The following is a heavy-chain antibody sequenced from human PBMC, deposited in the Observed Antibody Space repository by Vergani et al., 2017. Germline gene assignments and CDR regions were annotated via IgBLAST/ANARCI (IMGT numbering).Heavy chain of an antibody. CDR2: INPTTGNP. CDR3: ARAKRGRLAVGATDS. J-gene: IGHJ4*02. V-gene: IGHV7-4-1*01. CDR1: GYSFNNYA. D-gene: IGHD6-19*01. Sequence: QEQLVQSGSELKKPGASVKVSCKASGYSFNNYAIHWVRHAPGQGPEWMGWINPTTGNPTYARAFTGRFVFSLDTSISTAYLQIGSLKAEDTAVYFCARAKRGRLAVGATDSWGQGTLLTVSS.